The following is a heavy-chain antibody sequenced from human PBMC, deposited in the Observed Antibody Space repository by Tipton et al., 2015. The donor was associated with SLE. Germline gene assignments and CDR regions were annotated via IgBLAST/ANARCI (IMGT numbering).Heavy chain of an antibody. CDR3: ARHFYNIGWNHFDN. Sequence: TLSLTCTLSTGSIFTHYWSWIRQPPGKGLEWIGNIYYTGSTNYNPSLNSRVTISVDPSENQFSLKLSSVTAADTAVYYCARHFYNIGWNHFDNWGPGTLVTVSS. D-gene: IGHD6-19*01. CDR1: TGSIFTHY. V-gene: IGHV4-59*08. CDR2: IYYTGST. J-gene: IGHJ4*02.